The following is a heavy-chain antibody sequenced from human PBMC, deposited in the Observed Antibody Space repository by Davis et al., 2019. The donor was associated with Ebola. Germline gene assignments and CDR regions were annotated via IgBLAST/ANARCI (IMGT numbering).Heavy chain of an antibody. CDR2: INPNSGGT. J-gene: IGHJ5*02. V-gene: IGHV1-2*04. CDR3: ARDQGQYCSSTSCYRRGWFDP. Sequence: AASVKVSCKASGYTFTGYYMHWVRQAPGQGLEWMGWINPNSGGTNYAQKFQGWVTMTRDTSISTAYMELSRLRSDDTAVYYCARDQGQYCSSTSCYRRGWFDPWGQGTLVTVSS. CDR1: GYTFTGYY. D-gene: IGHD2-2*01.